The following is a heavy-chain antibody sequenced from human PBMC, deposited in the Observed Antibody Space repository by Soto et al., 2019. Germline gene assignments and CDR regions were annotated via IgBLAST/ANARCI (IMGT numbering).Heavy chain of an antibody. J-gene: IGHJ6*02. D-gene: IGHD6-13*01. Sequence: QVQLQESGPGLVKPSETLSLTCTVSGGSISSYYWSWIRQPPGKGLEWIGYIYYSGSTNYNPSLKSRVTISVDTSKNQFSLKLSSVTAADTAVYYCARVRQQLVLGGMDVWGQGTTVTVSS. CDR2: IYYSGST. CDR1: GGSISSYY. V-gene: IGHV4-59*01. CDR3: ARVRQQLVLGGMDV.